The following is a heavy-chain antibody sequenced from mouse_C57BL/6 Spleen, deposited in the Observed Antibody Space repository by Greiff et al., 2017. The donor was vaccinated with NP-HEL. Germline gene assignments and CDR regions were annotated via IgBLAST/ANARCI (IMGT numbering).Heavy chain of an antibody. CDR1: GFTFSDYG. Sequence: DVHLVESGGGLVKPGGSLKLSCAASGFTFSDYGMHWVRQAPEKGLEWVAYISSGSSTIYYADTVKGRFTISRDNAKNTLFLQMTSLRSEDTAMYYCARPHYDYDGGFAYWGQGTLVTVSA. D-gene: IGHD2-4*01. CDR2: ISSGSSTI. CDR3: ARPHYDYDGGFAY. J-gene: IGHJ3*01. V-gene: IGHV5-17*01.